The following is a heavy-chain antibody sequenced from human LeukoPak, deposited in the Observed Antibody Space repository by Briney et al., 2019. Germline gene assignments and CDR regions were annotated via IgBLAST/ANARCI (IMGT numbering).Heavy chain of an antibody. CDR3: ARDYQFGELLFYFDY. D-gene: IGHD3-10*01. V-gene: IGHV1-2*02. CDR2: INPNSGGT. CDR1: GYTFTGYY. J-gene: IGHJ4*02. Sequence: GASVQISCKASGYTFTGYYMHWVRQAPGQGLEWMGWINPNSGGTNYAQKFQGRVTMTRDTSISTAYMELSRLRSDDTAVYYCARDYQFGELLFYFDYWGQGTLVTVSS.